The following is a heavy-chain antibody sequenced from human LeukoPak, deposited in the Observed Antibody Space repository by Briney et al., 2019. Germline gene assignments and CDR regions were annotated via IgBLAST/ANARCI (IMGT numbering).Heavy chain of an antibody. V-gene: IGHV4-4*07. CDR3: ARDDYGDYQSHDAFDI. J-gene: IGHJ3*02. CDR2: IYTSGST. CDR1: GGSISSYY. D-gene: IGHD4-17*01. Sequence: PSETLSLTCTVSGGSISSYYWSRIRQPAGKGLEWIGRIYTSGSTNYNPSLKSRVTMSVDTSKNQFSLKLSSVTAADTAVYYCARDDYGDYQSHDAFDIWGQGTMVTVSS.